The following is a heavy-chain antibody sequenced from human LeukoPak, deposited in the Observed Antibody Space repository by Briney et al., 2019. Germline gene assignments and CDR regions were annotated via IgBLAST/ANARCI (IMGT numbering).Heavy chain of an antibody. CDR3: ATMSSDGKLDY. V-gene: IGHV4-59*01. Sequence: SETLSLTCTVSGGSISSYYWSRIWQPPGKGLDWIGYVYYSGSNNYNPSLKSRVTISVDTSKNQFSLKLSSVTAADTAVYYCATMSSDGKLDYWGQGTLVTVSS. D-gene: IGHD6-25*01. CDR1: GGSISSYY. CDR2: VYYSGSN. J-gene: IGHJ4*02.